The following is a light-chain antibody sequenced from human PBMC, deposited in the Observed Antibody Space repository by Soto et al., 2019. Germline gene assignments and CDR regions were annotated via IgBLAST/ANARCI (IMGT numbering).Light chain of an antibody. CDR3: QQYDTWPPWT. Sequence: IVMTQSPATLSVSPGERATLSCRASQSVSSKLAWYQQKPGQSPRLLIYGASTRATGIPARFSGSGSGTEFTLIISSLQSEDFAVYYCQQYDTWPPWTFGQGTKVEIK. J-gene: IGKJ1*01. V-gene: IGKV3-15*01. CDR2: GAS. CDR1: QSVSSK.